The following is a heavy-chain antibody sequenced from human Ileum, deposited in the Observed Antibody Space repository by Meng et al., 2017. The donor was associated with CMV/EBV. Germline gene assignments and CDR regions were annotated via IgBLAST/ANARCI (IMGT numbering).Heavy chain of an antibody. CDR3: ARMVGTTGRFLEWFGFDY. CDR2: IIPIFGTA. D-gene: IGHD3-3*01. V-gene: IGHV1-69*05. J-gene: IGHJ4*02. Sequence: SVKVSCKASGGTFSSYAISWVRQAPGQGLEWMGGIIPIFGTANYAQKFQGRVTITTDESTSTAYMELSSLRSEDTAVYYCARMVGTTGRFLEWFGFDYWGQGTLVTGSS. CDR1: GGTFSSYA.